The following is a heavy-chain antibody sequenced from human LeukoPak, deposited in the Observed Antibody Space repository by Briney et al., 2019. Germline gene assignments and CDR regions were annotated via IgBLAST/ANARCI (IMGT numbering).Heavy chain of an antibody. CDR2: IYYSGST. J-gene: IGHJ4*02. V-gene: IGHV4-59*08. Sequence: SETLSLTCTVSGGSISSYYWSWIRQPPGKGLEWIGYIYYSGSTNYNPSLKSRVTISVDTSKNQFSLKLSSVTAADTAVYYCARLKGSFDYWGQGTLVTVSS. CDR1: GGSISSYY. CDR3: ARLKGSFDY.